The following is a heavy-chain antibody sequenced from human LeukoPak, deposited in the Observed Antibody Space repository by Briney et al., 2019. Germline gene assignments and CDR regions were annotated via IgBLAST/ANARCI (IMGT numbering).Heavy chain of an antibody. Sequence: RGSLRLSCAASGFTFSSYAMSWVRQAPGKGLEWVSAISGSGGSTYYADSVKGRFTISRDNSKNTLYLQMNSLRAEDTAVYYCAKVDDYVWGSYRYTNAFDIWGQGTMVTVSS. V-gene: IGHV3-23*01. CDR2: ISGSGGST. J-gene: IGHJ3*02. CDR1: GFTFSSYA. CDR3: AKVDDYVWGSYRYTNAFDI. D-gene: IGHD3-16*02.